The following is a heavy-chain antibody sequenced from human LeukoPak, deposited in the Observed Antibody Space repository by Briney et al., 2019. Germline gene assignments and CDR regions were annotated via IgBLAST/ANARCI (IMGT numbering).Heavy chain of an antibody. CDR3: ARDLAGNAIDI. CDR1: GGSISSGSYY. CDR2: IYTSGST. J-gene: IGHJ3*02. V-gene: IGHV4-61*02. Sequence: SETLSLTCTVSGGSISSGSYYWSWIRQPAGKGLEWIGRIYTSGSTNYNPSLKSRVTISVDTSKNQFSLKLSSVTAADTAVYYCARDLAGNAIDIWGQGTMVTVSS. D-gene: IGHD6-25*01.